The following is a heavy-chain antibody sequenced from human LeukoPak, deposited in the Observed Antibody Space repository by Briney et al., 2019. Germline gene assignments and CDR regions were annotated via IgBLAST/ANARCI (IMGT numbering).Heavy chain of an antibody. CDR2: IKQDGSEK. Sequence: GGSLRLSCAASGFTFSSYWMSWVRQAPGKGLEWVANIKQDGSEKYYVDSVKGRFTISRDNAKNSLYLQMNSLRAEDTALYRCARDQGSGWYSEDYWGQGTLVTVSS. V-gene: IGHV3-7*03. CDR1: GFTFSSYW. CDR3: ARDQGSGWYSEDY. D-gene: IGHD6-19*01. J-gene: IGHJ4*02.